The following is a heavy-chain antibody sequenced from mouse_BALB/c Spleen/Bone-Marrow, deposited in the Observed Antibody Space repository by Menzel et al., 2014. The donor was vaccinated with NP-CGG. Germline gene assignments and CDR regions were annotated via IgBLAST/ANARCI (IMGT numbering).Heavy chain of an antibody. CDR2: IFPGDGDT. V-gene: IGHV1-87*01. D-gene: IGHD2-4*01. Sequence: VQRVESGAELARPGASVKLSCKASGYTFTNYWMHWVKQGPGQGLKWIGTIFPGDGDTRYTQKFKGKATLTADKSSTTAYMQLSSLASEDSAVYYCTRGGITTSPFAYWGQGTLVTVSA. CDR1: GYTFTNYW. J-gene: IGHJ3*01. CDR3: TRGGITTSPFAY.